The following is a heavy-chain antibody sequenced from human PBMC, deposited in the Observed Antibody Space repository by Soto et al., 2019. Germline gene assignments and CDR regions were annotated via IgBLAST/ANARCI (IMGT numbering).Heavy chain of an antibody. CDR2: IYPGDSDT. V-gene: IGHV5-51*01. D-gene: IGHD3-3*01. J-gene: IGHJ3*02. Sequence: GESLKISCKGSGYSFTSYWIGWVRQMPGKGLEWMGIIYPGDSDTRYSPSFQGQVTISADKSISTAYLQWSSLKASDTAMYYCARHETPESGNDAFDIWGQGTMVTVSS. CDR3: ARHETPESGNDAFDI. CDR1: GYSFTSYW.